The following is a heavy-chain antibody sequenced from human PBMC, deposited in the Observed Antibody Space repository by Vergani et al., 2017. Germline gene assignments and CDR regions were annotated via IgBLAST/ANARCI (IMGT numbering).Heavy chain of an antibody. V-gene: IGHV3-33*01. D-gene: IGHD1-1*01. CDR3: ARWGNEKRLDS. Sequence: QVQLVESEGGVVQPGRSLTLSCVASGFTFSSHGMHWVRQAPGKGLEWVAVIWYDGSNKYCGDSVKGRFTISRDNSKNTLYLQMNSLRVEDTAVYYCARWGNEKRLDSWEQGTLVTVSS. CDR1: GFTFSSHG. J-gene: IGHJ5*01. CDR2: IWYDGSNK.